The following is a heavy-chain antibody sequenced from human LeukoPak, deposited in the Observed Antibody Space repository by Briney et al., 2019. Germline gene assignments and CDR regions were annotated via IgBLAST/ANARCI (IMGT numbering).Heavy chain of an antibody. D-gene: IGHD3-10*01. Sequence: GGSLRLSCAASGFTFSSYWMHWVRQAPGKGLVWVSRINSDGSTTSYADSVKGRITISRDNAKNTLYLQMNSLRAEDTAVYYCARHFASGSHLGHWGQGTLVTVSS. V-gene: IGHV3-74*01. CDR2: INSDGSTT. CDR1: GFTFSSYW. J-gene: IGHJ4*02. CDR3: ARHFASGSHLGH.